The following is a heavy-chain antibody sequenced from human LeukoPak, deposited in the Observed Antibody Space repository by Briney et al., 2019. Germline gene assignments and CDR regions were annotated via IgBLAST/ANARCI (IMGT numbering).Heavy chain of an antibody. D-gene: IGHD6-19*01. CDR1: GFTFSSSD. CDR2: ISYDGSDK. V-gene: IGHV3-30*18. Sequence: GGSLRLSCAASGFTFSSSDIRWVRQAPGKGLEWVAFISYDGSDKYYAESVKGRFTVSRDNSKHTLYLQMNSLRVEDTAVYYCAKDRGWCFEYWGQGTLVTVSS. J-gene: IGHJ4*02. CDR3: AKDRGWCFEY.